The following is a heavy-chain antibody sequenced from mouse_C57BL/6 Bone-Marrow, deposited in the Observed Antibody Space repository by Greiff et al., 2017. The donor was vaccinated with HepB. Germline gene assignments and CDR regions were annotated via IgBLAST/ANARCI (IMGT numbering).Heavy chain of an antibody. V-gene: IGHV6-6*01. CDR3: EVDYDGFDY. CDR2: IRNKANNHST. Sequence: EVQLLQSGGGLVQPGGTLTLPCAASGFSFSDAWMDWVRQSPEKGLEWVAEIRNKANNHSTYYAESVKGRFNISRDDSKSSVYLQMDSLRAEDCGSYYREVDYDGFDYWGQGTTLTVSS. CDR1: GFSFSDAW. D-gene: IGHD2-4*01. J-gene: IGHJ2*01.